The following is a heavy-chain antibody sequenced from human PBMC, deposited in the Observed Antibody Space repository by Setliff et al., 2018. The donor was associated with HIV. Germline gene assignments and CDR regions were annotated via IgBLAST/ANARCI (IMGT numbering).Heavy chain of an antibody. Sequence: LSLTCGVSGYSLTSGYYWGWIRQPPGKGLEWISYITKDGGETHFSDSVKGRFTISRDNAKNSLYLQMDSLRVEDTAVYYCARDSGTTIGATGPGYWGQGTLVTVSS. J-gene: IGHJ4*02. CDR1: GYSLTSGYY. CDR3: ARDSGTTIGATGPGY. CDR2: ITKDGGET. V-gene: IGHV3-11*06. D-gene: IGHD1-26*01.